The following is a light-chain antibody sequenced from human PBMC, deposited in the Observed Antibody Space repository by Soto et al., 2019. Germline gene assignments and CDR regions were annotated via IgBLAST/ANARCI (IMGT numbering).Light chain of an antibody. J-gene: IGKJ3*01. CDR1: QSVSSSY. CDR3: QQYGSSPMFT. V-gene: IGKV3-20*01. CDR2: GTS. Sequence: EIVLTQSPGTLSLSPGERATLSCRASQSVSSSYLAGYQQKPGQAPRLLIYGTSGRATGIPDRFSGSGSGTDFTLTISRLEPEDFAVYYCQQYGSSPMFTFGPGTKVYIK.